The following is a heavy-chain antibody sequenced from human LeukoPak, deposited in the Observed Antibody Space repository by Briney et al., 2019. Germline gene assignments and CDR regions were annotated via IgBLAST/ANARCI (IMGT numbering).Heavy chain of an antibody. D-gene: IGHD3-22*01. Sequence: PSETLSLTCAVSGGSSRSGDYFWSWIRQPPGKGLEWIGYIYYSGSTNYNPSLKSRVTISVDTSKNQFSLKLSSVTAADTAVYYCARQYYYDSHTFDYWGQGTLVTVSS. CDR3: ARQYYYDSHTFDY. CDR2: IYYSGST. CDR1: GGSSRSGDYF. J-gene: IGHJ4*02. V-gene: IGHV4-61*08.